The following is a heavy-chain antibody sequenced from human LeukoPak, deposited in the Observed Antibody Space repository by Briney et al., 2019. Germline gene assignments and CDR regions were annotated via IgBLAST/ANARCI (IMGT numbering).Heavy chain of an antibody. CDR1: GYTFTSYG. CDR2: ISAYNGNT. Sequence: ASVKVSCKASGYTFTSYGISWVRQAPGQGLEWMGWISAYNGNTNYAQKLQGRVTMTTGTSTSTAYMELRTLRSDDTAVYYCARDGDIVVVRAAGHFQHWGQGTLVTVSS. D-gene: IGHD2-2*01. CDR3: ARDGDIVVVRAAGHFQH. V-gene: IGHV1-18*01. J-gene: IGHJ1*01.